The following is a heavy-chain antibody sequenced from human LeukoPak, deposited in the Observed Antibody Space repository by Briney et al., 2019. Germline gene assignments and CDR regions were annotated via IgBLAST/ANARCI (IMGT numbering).Heavy chain of an antibody. CDR2: INHSGST. Sequence: SETLSLTCAAYGGSFSGYYWSWIRQPPGKGLEWIGEINHSGSTNYNPSLKSRVTISVDTSKYQFSLKLSSVTAADTAVYYCARLGTYYYGSGSHYWGQGTLVTVSS. D-gene: IGHD3-10*01. CDR1: GGSFSGYY. CDR3: ARLGTYYYGSGSHY. V-gene: IGHV4-34*01. J-gene: IGHJ4*02.